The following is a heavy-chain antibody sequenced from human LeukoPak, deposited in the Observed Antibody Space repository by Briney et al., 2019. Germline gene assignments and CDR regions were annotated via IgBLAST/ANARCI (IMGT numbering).Heavy chain of an antibody. CDR1: EFTFSDYA. Sequence: GGSLRLSCVASEFTFSDYAMSWVRQAPGKGLEWVSGLNEDGSTTFYADSVQGRFIISRDNSQNIVYLQMSSLRVEDTAVYYCVKDYPRIGVTGTTSFFDYWGQGNLVTVSS. V-gene: IGHV3-23*01. CDR2: LNEDGSTT. CDR3: VKDYPRIGVTGTTSFFDY. D-gene: IGHD1-7*01. J-gene: IGHJ4*02.